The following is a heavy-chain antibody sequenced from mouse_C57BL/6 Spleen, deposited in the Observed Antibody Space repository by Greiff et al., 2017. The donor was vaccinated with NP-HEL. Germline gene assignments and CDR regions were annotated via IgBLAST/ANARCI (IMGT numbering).Heavy chain of an antibody. CDR3: ARGTMVTSYYAMDY. CDR1: GYAFSSYW. D-gene: IGHD2-2*01. CDR2: IYPGDGDT. J-gene: IGHJ4*01. Sequence: QVQLQQSGAELVKPGASVKISCKASGYAFSSYWMNWVKQRPGKGLEWIGQIYPGDGDTNYNGKFKGKATLTADKSSSTAYMQLSSLTSEDSAVYFCARGTMVTSYYAMDYWGQGTSVTVSS. V-gene: IGHV1-80*01.